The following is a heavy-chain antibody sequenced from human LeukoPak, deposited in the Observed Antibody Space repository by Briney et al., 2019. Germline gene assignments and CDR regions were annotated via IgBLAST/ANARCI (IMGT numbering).Heavy chain of an antibody. CDR3: ARNGERITMIRGVSRAGWFDP. D-gene: IGHD3-10*01. CDR2: IYHSGST. Sequence: SETLSLTCAVSGVSISSSNWWSWVRQPPGKGLEWIGEIYHSGSTNYNPSLKSRVTISVDKSKNQFSLKLSSVTAADTAVYYCARNGERITMIRGVSRAGWFDPWGQGTLVTVSS. V-gene: IGHV4-4*02. J-gene: IGHJ5*02. CDR1: GVSISSSNW.